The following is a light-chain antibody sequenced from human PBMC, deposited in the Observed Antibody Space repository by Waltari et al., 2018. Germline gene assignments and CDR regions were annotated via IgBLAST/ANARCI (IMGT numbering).Light chain of an antibody. CDR3: QQYNNWPPEGT. V-gene: IGKV3-15*01. J-gene: IGKJ3*01. Sequence: EVVMTQSPAPLSLSPGERATLSCRASQSVSSNLAWYQQKPGQAPRLLIYSASTRATGSPARCSGSGSGTEFTLTISSRQSEDFAVYYCQQYNNWPPEGTFGPGTKVDLK. CDR1: QSVSSN. CDR2: SAS.